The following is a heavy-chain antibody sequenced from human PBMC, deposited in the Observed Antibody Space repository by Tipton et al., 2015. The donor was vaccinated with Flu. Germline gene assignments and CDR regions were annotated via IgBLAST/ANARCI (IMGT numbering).Heavy chain of an antibody. CDR2: ISYEGSNK. J-gene: IGHJ3*02. CDR3: ARDGVEMATINAFNI. D-gene: IGHD5-24*01. CDR1: GFTFSSYA. Sequence: SLRLSCAASGFTFSSYAMHWVRQAPGKGLEWVAVISYEGSNKYYADSVKGRFTISRDNSKNTLYLQMNSLRAEDTAVYYCARDGVEMATINAFNIWGQGTMVTVSS. V-gene: IGHV3-30*04.